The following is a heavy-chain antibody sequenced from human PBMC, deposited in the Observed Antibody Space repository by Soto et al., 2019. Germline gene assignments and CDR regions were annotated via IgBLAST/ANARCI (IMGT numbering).Heavy chain of an antibody. V-gene: IGHV1-2*02. Sequence: ASVKVSCKTSGYTFTGYYMHWMRQAPGQGLEWMGWINPNSGGTNYAQKFQGRVTMTRDTSISTAYMELTELRSDDTAVYYCARNRGYNDFWGQATLVTVSS. J-gene: IGHJ4*02. CDR3: ARNRGYNDF. CDR1: GYTFTGYY. CDR2: INPNSGGT. D-gene: IGHD5-12*01.